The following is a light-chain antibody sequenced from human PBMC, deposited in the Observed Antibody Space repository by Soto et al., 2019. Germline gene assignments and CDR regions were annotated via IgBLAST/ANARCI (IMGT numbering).Light chain of an antibody. CDR2: GAS. J-gene: IGKJ2*01. Sequence: EIVLTQSPDTLSLSPGERATLSCRASRSVSSRYLAWYQQKPGQAPRLLIYGASSRATGIPDRFSGSGSGTDFTLTITGLEPEDFAVYHCHQYGYSPNTFGQGTKLEIK. V-gene: IGKV3-20*01. CDR1: RSVSSRY. CDR3: HQYGYSPNT.